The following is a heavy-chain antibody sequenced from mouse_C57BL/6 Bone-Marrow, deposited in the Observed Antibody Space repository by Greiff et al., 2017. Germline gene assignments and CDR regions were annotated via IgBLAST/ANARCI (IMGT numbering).Heavy chain of an antibody. D-gene: IGHD3-1*01. Sequence: EVQLQQSGPELVKPGASVKISCKASGYTFTDYYMNWVKQSHGKSLEWIGDINPNNGGTSYNQKFKGKATLTVDKSSSTAYMELRSLTSEDSAVYYCARASRGGYYWYFDVWGTGTTVTVSS. CDR1: GYTFTDYY. V-gene: IGHV1-26*01. J-gene: IGHJ1*03. CDR2: INPNNGGT. CDR3: ARASRGGYYWYFDV.